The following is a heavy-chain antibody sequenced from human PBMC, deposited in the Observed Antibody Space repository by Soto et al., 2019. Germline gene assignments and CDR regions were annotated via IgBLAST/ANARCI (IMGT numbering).Heavy chain of an antibody. CDR1: GGSISSSSYY. D-gene: IGHD6-19*01. Sequence: SETLSLTCTVSGGSISSSSYYWGWIRQPPGKGLEWIGSIYYSGSTYYNPSLKSRVTISVDTSKNQFSLKLSSVTAADTAVYYCARGAVAGTNWFDPWGQGTLVTVSS. CDR3: ARGAVAGTNWFDP. V-gene: IGHV4-39*01. J-gene: IGHJ5*02. CDR2: IYYSGST.